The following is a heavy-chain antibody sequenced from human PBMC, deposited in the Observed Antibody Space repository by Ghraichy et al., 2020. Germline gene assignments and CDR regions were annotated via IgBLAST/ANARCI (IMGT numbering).Heavy chain of an antibody. J-gene: IGHJ4*02. D-gene: IGHD2-15*01. CDR3: ARIRSYSSPQGPPDY. Sequence: SGPTLVKPTQTLTLTCTFSGFSLSTSGMCVSWIRQPPGKALEWLALIDWDDDKYYSTSLKTRLTISKDTSKNQVVLTMTNMDPVDTATYYCARIRSYSSPQGPPDYWGQGTLVTVSS. V-gene: IGHV2-70*01. CDR2: IDWDDDK. CDR1: GFSLSTSGMC.